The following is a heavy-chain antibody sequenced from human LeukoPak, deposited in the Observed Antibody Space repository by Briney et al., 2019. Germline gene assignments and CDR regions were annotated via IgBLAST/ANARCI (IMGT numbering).Heavy chain of an antibody. J-gene: IGHJ5*02. D-gene: IGHD6-25*01. CDR3: AREGAAAAFDP. Sequence: GGSLRLSCAASGFTVSSNYMSWVRQAPGKGLEWVSVIYSGGSTYYADSVKGRFTISRDNPKNTLYLQMNSLRAEDTAVYYCAREGAAAAFDPWGQGTLVTVSS. CDR2: IYSGGST. V-gene: IGHV3-53*01. CDR1: GFTVSSNY.